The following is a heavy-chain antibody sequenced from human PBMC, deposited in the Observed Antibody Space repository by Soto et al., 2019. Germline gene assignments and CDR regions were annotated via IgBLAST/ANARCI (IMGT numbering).Heavy chain of an antibody. V-gene: IGHV1-2*02. Sequence: ASVKVSCKASGYTFTGYYMHWVRQAPGQGLEWMGWINPNSGGTNYAQKCQGRVTMTRATSISTAYMELSRLRSDDTAVYYCARGHYGSGSSYSGMDVGGQGTTVTSP. J-gene: IGHJ6*02. D-gene: IGHD3-10*01. CDR2: INPNSGGT. CDR3: ARGHYGSGSSYSGMDV. CDR1: GYTFTGYY.